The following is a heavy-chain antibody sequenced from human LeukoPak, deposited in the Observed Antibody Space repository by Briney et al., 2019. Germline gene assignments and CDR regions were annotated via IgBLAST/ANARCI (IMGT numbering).Heavy chain of an antibody. CDR2: IYTSGST. CDR3: ARHDWSSTSSYYSYYYMDV. J-gene: IGHJ6*03. CDR1: GGSISSGSYY. Sequence: SETLSLTCTVSGGSISSGSYYWSWIRQPAGKGLEWIGRIYTSGSTNYNPSLKSRVTISVDTSKNQFSLKLTSVTAADTAVYYCARHDWSSTSSYYSYYYMDVWGKGTTVTVSS. V-gene: IGHV4-61*02. D-gene: IGHD2-2*01.